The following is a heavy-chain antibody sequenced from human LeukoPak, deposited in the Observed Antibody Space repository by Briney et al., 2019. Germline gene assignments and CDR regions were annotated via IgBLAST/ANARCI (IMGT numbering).Heavy chain of an antibody. CDR3: ARDTYVWGSYRPLGY. J-gene: IGHJ4*02. CDR2: INAGNGNA. CDR1: GYTFTSYA. Sequence: HRASVKVSCKASGYTFTSYAMHWVRQAPGQRLEWMGWINAGNGNAKYSQKFQGRDTITRDTSASTAYMELSSLRSEDTAVYYCARDTYVWGSYRPLGYWGQGTPVTVSS. D-gene: IGHD3-16*02. V-gene: IGHV1-3*01.